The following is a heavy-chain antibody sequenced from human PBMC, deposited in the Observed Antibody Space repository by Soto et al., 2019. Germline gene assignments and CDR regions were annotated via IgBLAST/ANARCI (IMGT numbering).Heavy chain of an antibody. CDR2: IKDDGSER. D-gene: IGHD6-13*01. Sequence: EVQLVEYGGGLVQPGGSLRLSCEASGFTFSSHWMSWVRQSPAKGLEWVANIKDDGSERLYVDSVKGRFTISRDNAQNSLYLQMNSLRAEDKAVYYCVRGTIGGVGKDYWGQGTLVTVSS. J-gene: IGHJ4*02. CDR1: GFTFSSHW. CDR3: VRGTIGGVGKDY. V-gene: IGHV3-7*01.